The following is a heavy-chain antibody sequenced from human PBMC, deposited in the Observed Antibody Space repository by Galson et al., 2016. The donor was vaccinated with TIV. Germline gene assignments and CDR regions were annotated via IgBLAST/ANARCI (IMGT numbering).Heavy chain of an antibody. CDR2: IKQDGSES. V-gene: IGHV3-7*01. J-gene: IGHJ4*02. CDR1: GFTFSTYW. D-gene: IGHD2-2*01. CDR3: VRKDQVADFCSTTSCSHDY. Sequence: SLRLSCAASGFTFSTYWMSWVRQVPGKGLEWVGNIKQDGSESYYVDSVRGRFTISRDNAKNSVYLQMNSLRAEDTAVYYCVRKDQVADFCSTTSCSHDYWGQGTLVTVSS.